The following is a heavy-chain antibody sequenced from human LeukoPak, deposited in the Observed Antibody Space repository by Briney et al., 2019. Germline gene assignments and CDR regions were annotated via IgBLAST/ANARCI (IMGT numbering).Heavy chain of an antibody. CDR1: GYTFTSYG. CDR3: ATAKTYGDYPLYYFDY. Sequence: GASVKVSCKASGYTFTSYGISWVRQAPGQGLEWMGGIIPIFGTANYAQKFQGRVTITADESTSTAYMELSSLRSEDTAVYYCATAKTYGDYPLYYFDYWGQGTLVTVSS. V-gene: IGHV1-69*13. D-gene: IGHD4-17*01. CDR2: IIPIFGTA. J-gene: IGHJ4*02.